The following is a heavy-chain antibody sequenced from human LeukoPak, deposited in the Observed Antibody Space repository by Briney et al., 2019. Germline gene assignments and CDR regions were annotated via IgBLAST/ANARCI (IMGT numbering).Heavy chain of an antibody. V-gene: IGHV1-69*06. D-gene: IGHD3-22*01. CDR2: IIPIFGTA. J-gene: IGHJ3*02. Sequence: GASVTVSCKASGYTFTGYYMHWVRQAPGQGLEWMGGIIPIFGTANYAQKFQGRVTITADKSTSTAYMELSSLRSEDTAVYYCARDYLRTMIVVARGDAFDIWGQGTMVTVSS. CDR3: ARDYLRTMIVVARGDAFDI. CDR1: GYTFTGYY.